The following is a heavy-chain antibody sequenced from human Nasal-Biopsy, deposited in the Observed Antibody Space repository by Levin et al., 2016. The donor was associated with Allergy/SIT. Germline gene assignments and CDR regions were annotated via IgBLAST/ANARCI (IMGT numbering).Heavy chain of an antibody. D-gene: IGHD6-13*01. CDR3: VRSLEIAVAGTY. Sequence: GESLKISCAASGFTFSRYSMNWVRQVPGKGLEWVSTLSGSGGSPDYADSVKGRFTISRDNSKNTLYLQMNRLRAEDTAVYFCVRSLEIAVAGTYWGQGTLVTVSS. CDR2: LSGSGGSP. CDR1: GFTFSRYS. V-gene: IGHV3-23*01. J-gene: IGHJ4*02.